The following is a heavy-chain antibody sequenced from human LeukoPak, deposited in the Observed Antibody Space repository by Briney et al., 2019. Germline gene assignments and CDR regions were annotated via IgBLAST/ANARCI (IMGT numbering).Heavy chain of an antibody. Sequence: TGGSLRLSCAASGFTFSSYWMHWVRQGPGKGLVWVSRINSDGSSTSYADSVKGRFTISRDNAKNTLYLQMNSLRAEDTAVYYCAREGIAAAGTSDFDYWGQGTLVTVSS. CDR2: INSDGSST. V-gene: IGHV3-74*01. J-gene: IGHJ4*02. CDR3: AREGIAAAGTSDFDY. D-gene: IGHD6-13*01. CDR1: GFTFSSYW.